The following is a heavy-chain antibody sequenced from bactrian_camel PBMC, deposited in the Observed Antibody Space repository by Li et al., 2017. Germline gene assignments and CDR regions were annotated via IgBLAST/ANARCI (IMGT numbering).Heavy chain of an antibody. J-gene: IGHJ4*01. D-gene: IGHD2*01. Sequence: HVQLVESGGGSVQAGGSLRLSCAAPGDTYNLVYMGWFRQAPGKEREGVATMRTSGGFAVYADSVKGRFTVSRDNAKKTMSLHMNSLKPEDTAVYYCAAEWGSGGCCYMTAEMPNQYNYWGQGTQVTVS. V-gene: IGHV3S53*01. CDR2: MRTSGGFA. CDR3: AAEWGSGGCCYMTAEMPNQYNY. CDR1: GDTYNLVY.